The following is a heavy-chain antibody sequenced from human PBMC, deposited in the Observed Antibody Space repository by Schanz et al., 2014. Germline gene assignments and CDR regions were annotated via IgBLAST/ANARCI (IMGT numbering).Heavy chain of an antibody. CDR2: IWFDGNNK. CDR1: GFTFSSYG. Sequence: HVQLVESGGGVVQPGRSLRLSCATSGFTFSSYGMHWVRQAPGKGLEWVAVIWFDGNNKYYADSVKGRFTISRDNSKNTLYLQMNSLRAEDTALYYCARGYSSSMDVWGQGTTVTVSS. J-gene: IGHJ6*02. CDR3: ARGYSSSMDV. D-gene: IGHD6-6*01. V-gene: IGHV3-33*01.